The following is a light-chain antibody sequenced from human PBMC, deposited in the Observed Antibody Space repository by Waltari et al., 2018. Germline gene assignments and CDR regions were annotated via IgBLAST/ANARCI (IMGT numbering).Light chain of an antibody. CDR3: QYYTS. J-gene: IGKJ5*01. Sequence: VLTQSPGTLSLSPGERATLSCRASQSPGGDYLAWYPQKPGQPPSLLIHGAVSRATGIPDRFSGSGSGTDFTLTITRLEPEDFAVYYCQYYTSFGPGTRLDIK. V-gene: IGKV3-20*01. CDR1: QSPGGDY. CDR2: GAV.